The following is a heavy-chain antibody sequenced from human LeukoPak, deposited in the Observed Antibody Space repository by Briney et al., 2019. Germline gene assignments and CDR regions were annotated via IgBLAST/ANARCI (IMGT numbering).Heavy chain of an antibody. CDR2: ISNSSTYI. CDR1: GITLSSYS. Sequence: GGSLRLSCAASGITLSSYSMNWVRQAPGKGLDWVSSISNSSTYIYYADSVKGRFSISRDNAKNSLYLQMNSLRAEDTAVYYCARDPEAQYYFDYWGQGTLVTVSS. J-gene: IGHJ4*02. CDR3: ARDPEAQYYFDY. V-gene: IGHV3-21*01.